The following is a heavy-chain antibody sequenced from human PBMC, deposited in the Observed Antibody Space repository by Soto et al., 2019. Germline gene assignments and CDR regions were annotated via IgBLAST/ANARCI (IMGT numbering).Heavy chain of an antibody. CDR2: ISGSGGST. CDR3: AKLPIPIWYYDSSGSHAFDI. Sequence: LRLSCAASGFTFSSYAMSWVRQAPGKGLEWVSAISGSGGSTYYADSVKGRFTISRDNSKNTLYLQMNSLRAEDTAVYYCAKLPIPIWYYDSSGSHAFDIWGQGTMVTVSS. D-gene: IGHD3-22*01. V-gene: IGHV3-23*01. J-gene: IGHJ3*02. CDR1: GFTFSSYA.